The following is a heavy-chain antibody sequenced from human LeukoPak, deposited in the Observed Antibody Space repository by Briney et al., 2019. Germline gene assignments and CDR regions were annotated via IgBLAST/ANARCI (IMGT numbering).Heavy chain of an antibody. Sequence: PSETLSLTCAVYGGSFSGYYWNWIRQPPGKGLEWIGEINHSAGTKYNPSLKSRVTISEDTSKNQFSLNLSSVTAADTAVYYCARDSRGFYGSRTFDIWGLGTMVTVSS. CDR2: INHSAGT. D-gene: IGHD3-10*01. CDR3: ARDSRGFYGSRTFDI. J-gene: IGHJ3*02. CDR1: GGSFSGYY. V-gene: IGHV4-34*01.